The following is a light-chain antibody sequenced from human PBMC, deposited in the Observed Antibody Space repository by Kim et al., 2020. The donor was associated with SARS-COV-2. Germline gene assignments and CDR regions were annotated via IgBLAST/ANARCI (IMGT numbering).Light chain of an antibody. CDR3: GTWDSSLSAGV. Sequence: GPKVTISCSGSSSNIGNNYGSWYQQLPGTAPKLLIYDNNKRPSGIPDRFAGSKSGTSATLGITGLQTGDEADYYCGTWDSSLSAGVFGTGTKVTVL. J-gene: IGLJ1*01. V-gene: IGLV1-51*01. CDR2: DNN. CDR1: SSNIGNNY.